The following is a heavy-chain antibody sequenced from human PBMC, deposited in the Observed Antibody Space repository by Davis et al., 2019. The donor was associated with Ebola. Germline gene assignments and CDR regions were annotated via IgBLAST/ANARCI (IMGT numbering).Heavy chain of an antibody. D-gene: IGHD3/OR15-3a*01. CDR2: TYYRSHRSKWSN. CDR3: VRQGTGATYFFDS. Sequence: SQTLSLTCAISGDSVSSDSAAWTWVRQSPSRGLEWLGRTYYRSHRSKWSNDYAVSVQSRIIINPDTSKNQFSLQLQSVSPEDTGVYYCVRQGTGATYFFDSWGQGTLVTVSS. J-gene: IGHJ4*02. V-gene: IGHV6-1*01. CDR1: GDSVSSDSAA.